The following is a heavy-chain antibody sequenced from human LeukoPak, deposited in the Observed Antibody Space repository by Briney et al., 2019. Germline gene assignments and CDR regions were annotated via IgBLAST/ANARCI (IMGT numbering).Heavy chain of an antibody. CDR1: GGSFSGYY. Sequence: SETLSLTCAVYGGSFSGYYWSWIRQPPGKGLEWIGYIYYSGSTNYNPSLKSRVTISVDTSKNQFSLKLSSVTAADTAVYYCARQPEGDFGYYYYGMGVWGQGTTVTVSS. V-gene: IGHV4-59*08. J-gene: IGHJ6*02. D-gene: IGHD3-10*01. CDR3: ARQPEGDFGYYYYGMGV. CDR2: IYYSGST.